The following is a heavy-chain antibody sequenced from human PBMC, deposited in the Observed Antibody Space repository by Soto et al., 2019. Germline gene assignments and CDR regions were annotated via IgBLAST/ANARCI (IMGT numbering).Heavy chain of an antibody. CDR1: GYTFTSYG. J-gene: IGHJ4*02. CDR3: ARSGSIGYYLDY. Sequence: ASVKVSCKASGYTFTSYGLSWVRQAPVQVLEWIGWISAYNFNTDYSQKLQGRVTITTYTCTSTAYIELMILRSDDTAVYYCARSGSIGYYLDYWGQGTLVTVSS. D-gene: IGHD3-22*01. CDR2: ISAYNFNT. V-gene: IGHV1-18*01.